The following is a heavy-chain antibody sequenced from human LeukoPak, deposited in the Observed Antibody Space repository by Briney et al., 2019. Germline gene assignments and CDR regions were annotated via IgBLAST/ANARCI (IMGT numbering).Heavy chain of an antibody. D-gene: IGHD5-18*01. CDR1: GFTVSSNY. V-gene: IGHV3-66*01. J-gene: IGHJ4*02. CDR2: IYSGGST. CDR3: ARDHQDTLDY. Sequence: GGSLRLSCAASGFTVSSNYMSWVRQAPGKGPEWVSVIYSGGSTYYADSVKGRFTISRDNSKNTLYLQMNSLRAEDTAVYYCARDHQDTLDYWGQGTLVTVSS.